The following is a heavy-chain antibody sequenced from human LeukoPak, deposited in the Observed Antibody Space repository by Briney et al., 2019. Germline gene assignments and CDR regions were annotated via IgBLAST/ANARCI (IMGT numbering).Heavy chain of an antibody. Sequence: LRLSCAASGFTFSSYAMHWVRQPPGKGLEWIGYIYYSGSTYYNPSLKSRVTISVDTSKNQFSLKLSSVTAADTAVYYCAREGGSSWHDAFDIWGQGTMVTVSS. J-gene: IGHJ3*02. D-gene: IGHD6-13*01. CDR2: IYYSGST. V-gene: IGHV4-30-4*01. CDR3: AREGGSSWHDAFDI. CDR1: GFTFSSYAMH.